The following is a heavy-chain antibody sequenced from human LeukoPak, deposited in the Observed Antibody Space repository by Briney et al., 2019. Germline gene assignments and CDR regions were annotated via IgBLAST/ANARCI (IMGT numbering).Heavy chain of an antibody. CDR2: ISWNSGSI. CDR3: AKDISTVTPHYFDY. D-gene: IGHD4-11*01. J-gene: IGHJ4*02. Sequence: GGSLRLSCAASGFTFDDYAMHWVRQAPGKGLEWVSGISWNSGSIGYADSVKGRFTISRDNAKNSLYLQMNSLRAEDTALYYCAKDISTVTPHYFDYWGQGTLVTVSS. V-gene: IGHV3-9*01. CDR1: GFTFDDYA.